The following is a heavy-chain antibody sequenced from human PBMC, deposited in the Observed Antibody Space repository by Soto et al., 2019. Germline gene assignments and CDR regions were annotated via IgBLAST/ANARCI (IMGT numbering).Heavy chain of an antibody. CDR2: INPSGGGT. J-gene: IGHJ5*02. D-gene: IGHD2-2*01. Sequence: QVRLVQSGAEVKKPGASVKVSCKASGYTFTTYFMHWVRQAPGQGLEWMGTINPSGGGTSYAQRFRGRVTMTRYTSTSTVYMELSSLRTDDTAFYYCARDGCITTTCAGGGNWFDPWGQGTLVTVSS. CDR1: GYTFTTYF. V-gene: IGHV1-46*01. CDR3: ARDGCITTTCAGGGNWFDP.